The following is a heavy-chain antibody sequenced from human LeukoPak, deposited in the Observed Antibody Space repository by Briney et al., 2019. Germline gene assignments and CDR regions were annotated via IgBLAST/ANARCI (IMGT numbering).Heavy chain of an antibody. Sequence: GGSLRLSCTASGFSFSDYDMNWVRQAPGRGLEWVSSISGSSSHRYYADSAKGRFTISRDNAKNSLYLQMNSLRAEDTAVYYCARAFPPLRTSAAGDYWGQGTLVTVSS. J-gene: IGHJ4*02. V-gene: IGHV3-21*06. CDR2: ISGSSSHR. D-gene: IGHD6-25*01. CDR3: ARAFPPLRTSAAGDY. CDR1: GFSFSDYD.